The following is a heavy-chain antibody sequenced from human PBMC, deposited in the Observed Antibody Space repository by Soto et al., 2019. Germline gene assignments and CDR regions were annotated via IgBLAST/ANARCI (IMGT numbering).Heavy chain of an antibody. CDR3: ARGGFWTVDY. V-gene: IGHV4-34*01. CDR1: GGSFSGYY. Sequence: QVQLQQWGAGLLKPSETLSLTCAVYGGSFSGYYWSWIRQPPGKGLEWIGEINHSGSTNYNPSLKSRVTISVDTSKNQFSLNLSSVTAADTAVYYCARGGFWTVDYWGQGTLVTVSS. D-gene: IGHD3-3*01. CDR2: INHSGST. J-gene: IGHJ4*02.